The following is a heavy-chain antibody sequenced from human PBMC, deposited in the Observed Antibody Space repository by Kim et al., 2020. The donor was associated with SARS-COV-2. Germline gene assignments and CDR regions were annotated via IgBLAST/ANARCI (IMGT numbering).Heavy chain of an antibody. CDR3: AKEEGVVVAAFDY. D-gene: IGHD2-15*01. V-gene: IGHV3-23*01. J-gene: IGHJ4*02. Sequence: YADSVKGRFTISRDNSKNTLYLQMNSLRAEDTAVYYCAKEEGVVVAAFDYWGQGTLVTVSS.